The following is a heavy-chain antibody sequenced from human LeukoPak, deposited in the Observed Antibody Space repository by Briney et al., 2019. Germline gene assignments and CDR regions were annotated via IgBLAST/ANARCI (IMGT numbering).Heavy chain of an antibody. D-gene: IGHD4-23*01. V-gene: IGHV4-59*01. CDR3: ARQDYSGNCDY. Sequence: PSETLSLTCTVSGGSISSYYWSWIRQPPGKGLEWIGYIYYSGSTNYNPSLKSRVTISVDTSKNQFSLKLSSVTAADTAVYYCARQDYSGNCDYWGQGTLVTVSS. CDR2: IYYSGST. CDR1: GGSISSYY. J-gene: IGHJ4*02.